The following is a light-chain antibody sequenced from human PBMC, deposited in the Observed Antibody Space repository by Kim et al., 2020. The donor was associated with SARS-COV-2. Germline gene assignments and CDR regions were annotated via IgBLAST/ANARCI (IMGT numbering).Light chain of an antibody. CDR1: SSTIGNNF. Sequence: GQRFSISLSGSSSTIGNNFVYWYQQLPGTAPKLLIYRDNQLPSGVPDRFSVSKSVTSVSLAISGLRSEDEADYYCAAWDDRLSGPVFGGGTQLTVL. V-gene: IGLV1-47*01. J-gene: IGLJ3*02. CDR3: AAWDDRLSGPV. CDR2: RDN.